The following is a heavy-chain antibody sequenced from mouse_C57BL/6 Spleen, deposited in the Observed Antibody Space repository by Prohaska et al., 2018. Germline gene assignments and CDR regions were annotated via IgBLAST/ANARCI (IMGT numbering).Heavy chain of an antibody. CDR3: ARMGRGDY. CDR2: INPNNGGT. J-gene: IGHJ2*01. V-gene: IGHV1-26*01. CDR1: GYTFPDYY. D-gene: IGHD4-1*01. Sequence: VKISCKASGYTFPDYYINWLKQCHGKSHECIGDINPNNGGTSYNQKCKGKATLTVDKSSITAYMELRRLTSEDSAVYYCARMGRGDYWGQGTTLTVSS.